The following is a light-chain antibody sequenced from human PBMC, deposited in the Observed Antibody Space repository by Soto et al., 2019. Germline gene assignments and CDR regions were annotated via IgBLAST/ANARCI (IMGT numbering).Light chain of an antibody. J-gene: IGKJ2*01. V-gene: IGKV1-39*01. CDR1: QSISSY. Sequence: IQMTQSPSSLSASVGDRVTITCRASQSISSYLNWYQQKPGKAPKLLIYAASSLQSGFPSRFSGSGSGTDFTLTISSLQPEDFATYYCQQSYSTPVFGQGTKLEIK. CDR2: AAS. CDR3: QQSYSTPV.